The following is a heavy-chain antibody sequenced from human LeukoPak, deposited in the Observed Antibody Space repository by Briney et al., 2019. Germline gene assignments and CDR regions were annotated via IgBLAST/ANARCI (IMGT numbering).Heavy chain of an antibody. CDR2: IYYTGST. CDR3: ARVVDYGYSDY. D-gene: IGHD4/OR15-4a*01. CDR1: GGSITNYH. J-gene: IGHJ4*02. Sequence: SETLSLTCSASGGSITNYHWSWIRQPPGRGLEWLGYIYYTGSTKYNPSLKSRVTISVDTSKNHFSLKLSSVTAADTAVYYCARVVDYGYSDYWGQGTLVTVSS. V-gene: IGHV4-59*01.